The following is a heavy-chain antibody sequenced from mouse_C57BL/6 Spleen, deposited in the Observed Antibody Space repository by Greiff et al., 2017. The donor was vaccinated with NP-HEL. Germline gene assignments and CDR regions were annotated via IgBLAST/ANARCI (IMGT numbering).Heavy chain of an antibody. V-gene: IGHV1-15*01. CDR2: IDPETGGT. J-gene: IGHJ4*01. CDR1: GYTFTDYE. Sequence: VQLQQSGAELVRPGASVTLSCKASGYTFTDYEMHWVKQTPVHGLEWIGAIDPETGGTAYNQKFKGKAILTADKSSSTAYMELRSLTSEDSAVYYCTRDYGRDYYAMGDWGQGTSVTVSS. CDR3: TRDYGRDYYAMGD. D-gene: IGHD1-1*01.